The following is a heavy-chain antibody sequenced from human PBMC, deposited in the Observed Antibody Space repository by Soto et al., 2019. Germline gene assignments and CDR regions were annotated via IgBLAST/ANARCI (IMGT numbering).Heavy chain of an antibody. CDR1: GFTFSSYS. D-gene: IGHD3-16*02. J-gene: IGHJ3*02. CDR2: ISSSSSYI. V-gene: IGHV3-21*01. Sequence: GGSLRLSCAASGFTFSSYSINWVRLAPGKGLEWVSSISSSSSYIYYADSVKGRFTISRDNAKNSLYLQMNSLRAEDTAVYYCARDGDYVWGSYRWSDAFDIWGQGTMVTVSS. CDR3: ARDGDYVWGSYRWSDAFDI.